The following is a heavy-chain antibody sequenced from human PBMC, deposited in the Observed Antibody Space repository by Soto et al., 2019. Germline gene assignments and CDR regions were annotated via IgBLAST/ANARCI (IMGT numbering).Heavy chain of an antibody. J-gene: IGHJ6*02. V-gene: IGHV3-23*01. CDR3: VKFSGPAYYYYYYGMDV. CDR1: GFTFSSYA. CDR2: ISGSGGST. Sequence: GGSLRLSCAASGFTFSSYAMSWVRQAPEKGREWVSAISGSGGSTYYADSVKGRFTISRDNSKNTLYLQMNSLRAEDTAVYYCVKFSGPAYYYYYYGMDVWGQGTTVTVSS. D-gene: IGHD2-8*02.